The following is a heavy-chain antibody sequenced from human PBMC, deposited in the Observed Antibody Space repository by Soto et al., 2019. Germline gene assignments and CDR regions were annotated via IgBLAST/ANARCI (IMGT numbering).Heavy chain of an antibody. V-gene: IGHV3-15*07. D-gene: IGHD5-12*01. CDR3: TTDSSVATTNYYYYGMDV. J-gene: IGHJ6*02. CDR2: IKSKTDGGTT. Sequence: GGSLRLSCAASGFTFNNAWMNWVRQAPGKGLEWVGRIKSKTDGGTTDYDAPVKGRFTISRDDSKNTLYLQMNSLKTEDTAVYHFTTDSSVATTNYYYYGMDVWGQGTTVTVSS. CDR1: GFTFNNAW.